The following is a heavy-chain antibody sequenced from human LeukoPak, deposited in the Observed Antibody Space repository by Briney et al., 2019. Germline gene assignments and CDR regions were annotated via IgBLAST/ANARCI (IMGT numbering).Heavy chain of an antibody. CDR3: ARDSRDTAMVGPDY. J-gene: IGHJ4*02. V-gene: IGHV3-9*01. CDR2: ISWNSGSI. CDR1: GFTFDDYA. D-gene: IGHD5-18*01. Sequence: SGGSLRLSCAASGFTFDDYAMHWVRQAPGKGLEWVSGISWNSGSIGYADSVKGRFTISRDNAKNSLYLQMNSLRAEDTAVYYCARDSRDTAMVGPDYRGQGTLVTVSS.